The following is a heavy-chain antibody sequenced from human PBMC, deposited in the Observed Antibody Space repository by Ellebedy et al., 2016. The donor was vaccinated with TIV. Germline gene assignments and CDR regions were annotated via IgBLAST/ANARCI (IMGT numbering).Heavy chain of an antibody. Sequence: GGSLRLXXAASGFTFSSYSMNWVRQAPGKGLEWVSSISGSSSYIHYADSVKGRFTISRDNAKNSLYLQMNSLRVGDTAVYYCARYPGTIVVVPAANWFDPWGQGTLVTVSS. J-gene: IGHJ5*02. CDR1: GFTFSSYS. D-gene: IGHD2-2*01. CDR2: ISGSSSYI. CDR3: ARYPGTIVVVPAANWFDP. V-gene: IGHV3-21*01.